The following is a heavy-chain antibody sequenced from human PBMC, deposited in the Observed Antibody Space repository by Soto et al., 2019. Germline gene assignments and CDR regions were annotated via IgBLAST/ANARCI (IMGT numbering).Heavy chain of an antibody. J-gene: IGHJ6*02. V-gene: IGHV1-18*04. CDR1: GYTFTDYG. CDR3: ARGRRRGYYYYYYGMDV. CDR2: ISTYTGNP. D-gene: IGHD3-10*01. Sequence: QVQLVQSGAEVKRPGASVKVSCKASGYTFTDYGINWVRQAPGQGLEWMGWISTYTGNPKYAQNFQGRVTMTTDTSTTTVYMELGSLRSDDTAVYYCARGRRRGYYYYYYGMDVWGQGTTVTVSS.